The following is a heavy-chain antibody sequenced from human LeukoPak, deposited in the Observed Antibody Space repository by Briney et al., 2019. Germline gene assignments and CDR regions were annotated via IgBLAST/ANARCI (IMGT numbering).Heavy chain of an antibody. CDR2: IKQDGSEK. Sequence: GGSLRLSCAASGFTFSSYWMSWVRQAPGKGREGVANIKQDGSEKYYVDSVKGRFTISRDNSKNTLYLQMNSLRAEDTAVYYCALDLTRVDAFDIWGQGTVVTVSS. CDR3: ALDLTRVDAFDI. D-gene: IGHD3-3*01. CDR1: GFTFSSYW. J-gene: IGHJ3*02. V-gene: IGHV3-7*01.